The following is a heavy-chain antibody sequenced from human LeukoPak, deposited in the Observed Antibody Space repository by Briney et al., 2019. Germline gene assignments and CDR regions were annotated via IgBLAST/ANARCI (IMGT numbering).Heavy chain of an antibody. J-gene: IGHJ4*02. CDR3: ARDDIAAAPYPFDY. V-gene: IGHV1-18*04. CDR2: ISAYNGNT. Sequence: ASVKVSCKASGYTFTSYGISWLRQAPGQGLEWMGWISAYNGNTNYAQKLQGRVTMTTDTSTSTAYMELRSLRSDDTAVYYCARDDIAAAPYPFDYWGQGTLVTVSS. CDR1: GYTFTSYG. D-gene: IGHD6-13*01.